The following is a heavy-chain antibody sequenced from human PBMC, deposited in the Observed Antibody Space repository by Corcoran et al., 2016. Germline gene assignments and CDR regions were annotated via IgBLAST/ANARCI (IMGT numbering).Heavy chain of an antibody. CDR1: GYSFTSYW. D-gene: IGHD3-3*01. CDR3: SRSTTIFVVVTYGMDV. V-gene: IGHV5-51*01. Sequence: EVQLVQSGAEVKKPGESLKISCKGSGYSFTSYWIGWVRQMPGKGLEWMGIIYPGDSDTRYSPSFQGQVTISADKSISTAYLQWSSLKASDTAMYYWSRSTTIFVVVTYGMDVWGQGTTVTVSS. CDR2: IYPGDSDT. J-gene: IGHJ6*02.